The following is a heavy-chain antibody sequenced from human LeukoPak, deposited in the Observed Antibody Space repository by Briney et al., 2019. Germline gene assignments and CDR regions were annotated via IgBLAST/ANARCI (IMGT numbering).Heavy chain of an antibody. V-gene: IGHV5-10-1*01. CDR1: GYSFTSYW. CDR3: AGPDPYCSSTSCSGGGYYYYGMDV. Sequence: GESLRISCKGSGYSFTSYWISWVRQMPGKGLEWMGRIDPSDSYTNYSPSFQDHVTISADKSINTSYLQWSSLKASDTAMYYCAGPDPYCSSTSCSGGGYYYYGMDVWGKGTAVTVSS. D-gene: IGHD2-2*01. J-gene: IGHJ6*04. CDR2: IDPSDSYT.